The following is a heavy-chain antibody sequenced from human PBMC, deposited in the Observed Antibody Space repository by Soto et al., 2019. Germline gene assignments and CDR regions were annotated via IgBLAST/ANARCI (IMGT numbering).Heavy chain of an antibody. Sequence: GGSLRLSCAASGFTFSSYAMSWVRQAPGKGLEWVSAISGSGGSTYYADSVKGRFTISRDNSKNTLYLLMNSLRAEDTAVYYCAKFRGVGATRKIDYWGQGTLVTVSS. D-gene: IGHD1-26*01. CDR1: GFTFSSYA. V-gene: IGHV3-23*01. CDR2: ISGSGGST. J-gene: IGHJ4*02. CDR3: AKFRGVGATRKIDY.